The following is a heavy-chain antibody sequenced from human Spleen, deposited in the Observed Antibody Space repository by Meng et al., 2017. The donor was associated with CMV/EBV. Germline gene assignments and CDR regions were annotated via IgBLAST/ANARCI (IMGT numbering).Heavy chain of an antibody. CDR2: FYNSGNI. J-gene: IGHJ4*02. V-gene: IGHV4-59*01. D-gene: IGHD3-3*01. CDR3: ARGGERNTILGY. CDR1: GGSINPYS. Sequence: QLQESGPGLVKPSETLSLTCSVSGGSINPYSGNWIRQPPGKGLEWIGYFYNSGNIDYNSSLQSRATISIDTSKNQFFLKLRSVTPADTAVYYCARGGERNTILGYWGQGTLVTVSS.